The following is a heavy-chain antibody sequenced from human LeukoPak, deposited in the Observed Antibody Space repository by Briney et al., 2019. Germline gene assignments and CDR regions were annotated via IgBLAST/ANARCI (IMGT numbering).Heavy chain of an antibody. J-gene: IGHJ4*02. D-gene: IGHD3-3*01. CDR2: ISGSGGYT. CDR3: AKDGPGALRFLEWLYESTHDY. V-gene: IGHV3-23*01. Sequence: PGGSLRLSCAASGFSFSIYAINWVRQAPGKGLEWVSAISGSGGYTYYADSVKGRFTISRDNSKNTLYLQMNSLRAEDTAVYYCAKDGPGALRFLEWLYESTHDYWGQGTPVTVSS. CDR1: GFSFSIYA.